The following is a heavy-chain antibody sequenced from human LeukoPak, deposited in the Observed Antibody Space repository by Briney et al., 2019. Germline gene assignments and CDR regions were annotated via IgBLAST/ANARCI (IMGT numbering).Heavy chain of an antibody. V-gene: IGHV1-69*05. J-gene: IGHJ5*02. CDR2: NIPIFGTA. CDR3: ARELTAYYYGSGSYYNWFDP. CDR1: GGTFSSYA. Sequence: SVKVSCKASGGTFSSYAIGWVRQAPGQGLEWMGGNIPIFGTANYAQKFQGRVTITTDESTSTAYMELSSLRSEDTAVYYCARELTAYYYGSGSYYNWFDPWGQGTLVTVSS. D-gene: IGHD3-10*01.